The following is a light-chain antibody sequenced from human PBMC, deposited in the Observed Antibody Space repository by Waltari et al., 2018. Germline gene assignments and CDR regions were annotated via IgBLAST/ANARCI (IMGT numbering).Light chain of an antibody. CDR1: SGHSRYS. Sequence: QLMLTQSPSASASLGASVKLTCTLSSGHSRYSIAWHQQHPEKGPRYLMKVNSDGSHIKGDGIPDRFSGSSSGTERYLSISSLQSEDEADYYCQTGGFGIWVFGGGTKLTVL. CDR2: VNSDGSH. J-gene: IGLJ3*02. V-gene: IGLV4-69*01. CDR3: QTGGFGIWV.